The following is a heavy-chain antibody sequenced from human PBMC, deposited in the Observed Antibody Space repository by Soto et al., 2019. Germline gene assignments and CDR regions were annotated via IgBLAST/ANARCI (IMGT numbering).Heavy chain of an antibody. CDR1: GFTFSSYW. V-gene: IGHV3-66*01. Sequence: EVQLVESGGGLVQPGGSLRLSCAASGFTFSSYWMSWVRQAPGKGLEWVSVIYSGGSTYYADSVKGRFTISRDNSKNTLYLQMNSLRAEDTAVYYCARAPPDFWSGYPNYYYYGMDVWGQGTTVTVSS. D-gene: IGHD3-3*01. CDR2: IYSGGST. CDR3: ARAPPDFWSGYPNYYYYGMDV. J-gene: IGHJ6*02.